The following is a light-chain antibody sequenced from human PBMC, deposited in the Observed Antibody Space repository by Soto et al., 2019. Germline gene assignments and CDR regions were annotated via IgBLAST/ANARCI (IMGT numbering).Light chain of an antibody. Sequence: ETVLTQSPGTLSLSPGERATLFCRASQSVTNNYLAWYQQKPGQAPRLLIYDASTRATGIPDKFSGGGSGTDFSLTISNLEPDDFAVYYCQQHGRSPPSWTFGQGTKVEIK. CDR2: DAS. CDR3: QQHGRSPPSWT. CDR1: QSVTNNY. J-gene: IGKJ1*01. V-gene: IGKV3-20*01.